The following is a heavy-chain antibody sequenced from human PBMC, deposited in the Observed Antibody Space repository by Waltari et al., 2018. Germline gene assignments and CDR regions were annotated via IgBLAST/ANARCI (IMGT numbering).Heavy chain of an antibody. D-gene: IGHD6-13*01. V-gene: IGHV3-9*01. Sequence: EVQLVESGGGLVQPGRSLRLSCAASGFTFDDYAMHWVRQAPGKGLEWVSGISWNSGSIGYADSVKGRFTISRDNAKNSLYLQMNSLRAEDTALYYCAKDGGEQLVLPNDYWGQGTLVTVSS. CDR2: ISWNSGSI. CDR1: GFTFDDYA. J-gene: IGHJ4*02. CDR3: AKDGGEQLVLPNDY.